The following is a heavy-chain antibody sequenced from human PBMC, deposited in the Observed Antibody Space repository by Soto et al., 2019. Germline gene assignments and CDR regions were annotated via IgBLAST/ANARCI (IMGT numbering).Heavy chain of an antibody. CDR3: ARAGDSFPGAAAGHLYNRFDP. CDR1: GGTFSSYA. J-gene: IGHJ5*02. V-gene: IGHV1-69*01. CDR2: IIPIFGTA. D-gene: IGHD6-13*01. Sequence: QVQLVQSGAEVKKPGSSVKVSCKASGGTFSSYAISWVRQAPGQGLEWMGGIIPIFGTANYAQKFQGRVTTTHDEAKSTSYMELSSLRSEYTAVYYGARAGDSFPGAAAGHLYNRFDPWGQGTLVTVSS.